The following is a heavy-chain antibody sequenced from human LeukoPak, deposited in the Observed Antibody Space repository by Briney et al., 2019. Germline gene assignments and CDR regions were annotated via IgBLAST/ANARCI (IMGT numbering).Heavy chain of an antibody. D-gene: IGHD1-26*01. CDR3: ARGGLVSGSYPNWFDP. Sequence: GESLKISCKGSGYSFTNYWIGWVRQMPGKGLEWMGIIYPGDSDTRYSPSFQGQVTISADKSITTAHLQWSSLKASDSAIYYCARGGLVSGSYPNWFDPWGQGTLVTVSS. J-gene: IGHJ5*02. V-gene: IGHV5-51*01. CDR1: GYSFTNYW. CDR2: IYPGDSDT.